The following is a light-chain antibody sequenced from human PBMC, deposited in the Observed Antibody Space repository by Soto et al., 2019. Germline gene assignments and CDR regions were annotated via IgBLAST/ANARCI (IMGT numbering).Light chain of an antibody. V-gene: IGLV1-40*01. CDR2: GNK. CDR1: SSNIGPTYD. CDR3: LSYDTSLSSHYV. Sequence: QSVLTQPPSVSGAPRQRVTISCTGSSSNIGPTYDVHWYQQLPGTAPKLLIYGNKNRPSGVPDRFSGSKSGTSASLAITGLQAEDEADYYCLSYDTSLSSHYVFGTGTKLNVL. J-gene: IGLJ1*01.